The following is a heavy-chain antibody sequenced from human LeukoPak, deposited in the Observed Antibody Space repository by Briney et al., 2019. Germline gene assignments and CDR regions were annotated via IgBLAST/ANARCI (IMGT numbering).Heavy chain of an antibody. V-gene: IGHV3-74*01. CDR1: GFTFSSYW. CDR2: INSDGSST. D-gene: IGHD3-10*01. CDR3: STGSGHAFDI. J-gene: IGHJ3*02. Sequence: GGSLRLSCAASGFTFSSYWMHWVRQVPGKGLVWVSRINSDGSSTSYADSVKGRFTISRDNAKNTLHVQMNSLRDEDTAVYYCSTGSGHAFDIWGRGTMVTVSS.